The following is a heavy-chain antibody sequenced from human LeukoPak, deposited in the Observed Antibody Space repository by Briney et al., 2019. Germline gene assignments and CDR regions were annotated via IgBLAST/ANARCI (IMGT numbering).Heavy chain of an antibody. Sequence: SETLSLTCTVSGGSISSSSYYWGWIRQPPGKGLEWIGSIYYSGSTYYNPSLKSRVTISVDTSKNQFSLKLSSVTAADTAVYYCARDHSYDVGMDVWGQGTTVTVSS. CDR3: ARDHSYDVGMDV. D-gene: IGHD3-3*01. CDR1: GGSISSSSYY. J-gene: IGHJ6*02. CDR2: IYYSGST. V-gene: IGHV4-39*07.